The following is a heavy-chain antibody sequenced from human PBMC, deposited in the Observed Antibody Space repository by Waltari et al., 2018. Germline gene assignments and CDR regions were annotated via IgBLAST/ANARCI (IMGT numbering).Heavy chain of an antibody. CDR3: VKDQAEWLVLDGYFDS. J-gene: IGHJ4*02. Sequence: EVHLMESGGDLDQPGGSLRLSCVASGFNFSNYSMNWVRQAPGTGLEWVSTMSGTGVYTYYADPVKGRFTISRDDSKNTLFLQMNSLRAEDTAIYYCVKDQAEWLVLDGYFDSWGQGTLVTVSS. V-gene: IGHV3-23*01. CDR1: GFNFSNYS. CDR2: MSGTGVYT. D-gene: IGHD6-19*01.